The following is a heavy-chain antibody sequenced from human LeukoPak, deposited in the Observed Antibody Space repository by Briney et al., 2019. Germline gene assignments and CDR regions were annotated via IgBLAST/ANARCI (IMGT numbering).Heavy chain of an antibody. J-gene: IGHJ6*02. CDR1: GGSISSYY. Sequence: SETLSLTCTVSGGSISSYYLSWIRQPPGKGLEWIGYIYYSGSTNYNPSLKSRVTISVDTSKNQFSLKLSSVTAADTAVNYCAREIGTYYDILTGGGGMDVWGQGTTVTVSS. V-gene: IGHV4-59*01. CDR3: AREIGTYYDILTGGGGMDV. CDR2: IYYSGST. D-gene: IGHD3-9*01.